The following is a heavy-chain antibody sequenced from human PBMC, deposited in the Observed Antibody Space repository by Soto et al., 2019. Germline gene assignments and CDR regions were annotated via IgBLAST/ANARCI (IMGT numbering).Heavy chain of an antibody. CDR3: AARDGTY. J-gene: IGHJ4*02. V-gene: IGHV1-58*02. CDR1: GFTFTRSA. Sequence: SVKVSCKASGFTFTRSAMQWVRQARGQRLEWIGWIVVGSGNTKYAQKFQERVTITRDTSTSTAYMELSSLRSEDTAVYYCAARDGTYWGQGTQVTVSS. CDR2: IVVGSGNT.